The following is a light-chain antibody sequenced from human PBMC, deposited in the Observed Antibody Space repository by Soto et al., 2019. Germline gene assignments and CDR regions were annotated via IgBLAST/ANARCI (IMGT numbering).Light chain of an antibody. V-gene: IGKV3-11*01. CDR2: DAS. CDR1: QSVSSY. CDR3: QQRSNWLPYT. J-gene: IGKJ2*01. Sequence: EIVLTQSPATLSLSPGERATLSCRASQSVSSYLAWYQQKPGQAPRLLIYDASNRATGIPARFSGSGSGTDFTLTISSREPEYFAVYYCQQRSNWLPYTFGQGTKLEIK.